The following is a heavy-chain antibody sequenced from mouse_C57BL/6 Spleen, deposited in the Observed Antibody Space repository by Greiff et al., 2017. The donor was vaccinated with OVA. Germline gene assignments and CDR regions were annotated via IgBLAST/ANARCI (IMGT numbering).Heavy chain of an antibody. CDR3: ARDGNYYYYAMDY. D-gene: IGHD2-1*01. CDR2: INPNNGGT. V-gene: IGHV1-18*01. J-gene: IGHJ4*01. CDR1: GYTFTDYN. Sequence: EVQLQQSGPELVKPGASVKIPCKASGYTFTDYNMDWVKQSHGKSLEWIGDINPNNGGTIYNQKFKGKATLTVDKSSSTADMALRSLTSEDTAVYYCARDGNYYYYAMDYWGQGTSVTVSS.